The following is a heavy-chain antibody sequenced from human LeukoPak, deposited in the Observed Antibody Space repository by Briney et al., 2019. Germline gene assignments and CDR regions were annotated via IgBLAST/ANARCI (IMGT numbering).Heavy chain of an antibody. CDR2: ISYNGGST. CDR1: GFTLSSNA. D-gene: IGHD2-21*02. CDR3: VRRTANHFDC. V-gene: IGHV3-64D*09. Sequence: PGGSLRLSCSASGFTLSSNAMHWVRQAPGKGLEYVSAISYNGGSTYYADSVKGRFTISRDNSKNTLYLQMSSLRAEDTAVFYCVRRTANHFDCGGERTLVTVPS. J-gene: IGHJ4*02.